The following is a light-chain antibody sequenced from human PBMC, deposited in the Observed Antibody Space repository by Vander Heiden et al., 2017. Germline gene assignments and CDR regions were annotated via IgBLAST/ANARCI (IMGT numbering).Light chain of an antibody. CDR1: QSISSW. J-gene: IGKJ2*01. CDR2: KAS. CDR3: QQYNSYPT. Sequence: DIQLTQSPSNLSASVGDRVTITCRASQSISSWLAWDQQKPGKAPKLLIYKASSLESGVPSRFSGSGSGTEFTLTISSLQPDDFATYYCQQYNSYPTFGQGTKMEIK. V-gene: IGKV1-5*03.